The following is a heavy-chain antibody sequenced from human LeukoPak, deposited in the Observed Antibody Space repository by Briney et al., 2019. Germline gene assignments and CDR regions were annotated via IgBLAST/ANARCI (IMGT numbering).Heavy chain of an antibody. D-gene: IGHD3-16*01. CDR2: MHTNGKS. CDR1: GGSISGHY. Sequence: PSETLSLTCSVSGGSISGHYWTWIRQSAGKGLEWIGRMHTNGKSKYNPSLETRVTMSLDMSNNQFSLKLYSVTAADTAVYYCTRGAGWLIDYWGQGILVTVSS. CDR3: TRGAGWLIDY. J-gene: IGHJ4*02. V-gene: IGHV4-4*07.